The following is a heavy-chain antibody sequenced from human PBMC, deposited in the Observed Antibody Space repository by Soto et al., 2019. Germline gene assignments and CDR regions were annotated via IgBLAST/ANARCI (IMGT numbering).Heavy chain of an antibody. V-gene: IGHV1-3*01. CDR2: INAGNGNR. Sequence: ASVKLSCTASGYTFTSYGISWVRQAPGQRLEWMGWINAGNGNRKYSQKFQGRVTITRDTSASTAYMELSSLRSEDTAVYYCARDPSGYYGMDVWGQGTTVTVSS. CDR1: GYTFTSYG. CDR3: ARDPSGYYGMDV. J-gene: IGHJ6*02. D-gene: IGHD3-10*01.